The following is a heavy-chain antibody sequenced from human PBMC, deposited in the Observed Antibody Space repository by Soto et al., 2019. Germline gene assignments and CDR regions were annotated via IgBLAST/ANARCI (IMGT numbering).Heavy chain of an antibody. CDR3: ARGRRWAGHWLDP. J-gene: IGHJ5*02. Sequence: SETLSLTCAVSGGSISSGGYSWSWIRQPPGKGLEWIGYIYHSGSTYYNPSLKSRVTISVDRSKNQFSLKLSSVTAADTAVYYCARGRRWAGHWLDPWGQGTLVTVSS. D-gene: IGHD6-13*01. CDR1: GGSISSGGYS. V-gene: IGHV4-30-2*01. CDR2: IYHSGST.